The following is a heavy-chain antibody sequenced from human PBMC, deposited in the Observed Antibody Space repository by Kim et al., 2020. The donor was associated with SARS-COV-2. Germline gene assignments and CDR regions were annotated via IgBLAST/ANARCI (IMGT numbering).Heavy chain of an antibody. CDR3: AKVFGTHVYYDFWSGYYGVDY. D-gene: IGHD3-3*01. V-gene: IGHV3-30*18. CDR1: GFTFSSYG. Sequence: GGSLRLSCAASGFTFSSYGMHWVRQAPGKGLEWVAVISYDGSNKYYADSVKGRFTISRDNSKNTLYLQMNSLRAEDTAVYYCAKVFGTHVYYDFWSGYYGVDYWCQGTLVTVSS. J-gene: IGHJ4*02. CDR2: ISYDGSNK.